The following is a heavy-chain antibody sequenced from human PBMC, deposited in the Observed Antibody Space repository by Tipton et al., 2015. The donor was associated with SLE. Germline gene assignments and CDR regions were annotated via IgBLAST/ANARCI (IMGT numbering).Heavy chain of an antibody. D-gene: IGHD3-3*01. CDR3: APYDFWSGYRS. V-gene: IGHV4-59*05. J-gene: IGHJ5*02. CDR2: MYYSGNT. CDR1: GFTFSSYSMN. Sequence: LRLSCAASGFTFSSYSMNWVRQAPGKGLEWIGSMYYSGNTYYNPPLKTRVTISVDTSKNQFSLKLSSVTAADTAVYYCAPYDFWSGYRSWGQGALVAVSS.